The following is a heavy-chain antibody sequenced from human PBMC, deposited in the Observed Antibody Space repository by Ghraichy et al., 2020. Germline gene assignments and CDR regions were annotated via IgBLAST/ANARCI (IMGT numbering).Heavy chain of an antibody. CDR1: GDSVSSNSAA. Sequence: SQTLSLTCAISGDSVSSNSAAWNWIRQSPSRGLEWLGRTYYRSKWYNDYAVSVKSRITINPDTSKNQFSLQLNSVTPEDTAVYYCARDRGAPPGIAAAGIYWIGPFDIWGQGTMVTVSS. CDR2: TYYRSKWYN. V-gene: IGHV6-1*01. CDR3: ARDRGAPPGIAAAGIYWIGPFDI. D-gene: IGHD6-13*01. J-gene: IGHJ3*02.